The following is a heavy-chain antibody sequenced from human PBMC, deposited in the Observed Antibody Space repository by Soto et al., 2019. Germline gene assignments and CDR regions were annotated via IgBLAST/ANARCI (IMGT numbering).Heavy chain of an antibody. D-gene: IGHD3-16*01. CDR3: ARDGFNRHADDWAIDY. CDR1: GFTFGSYG. V-gene: IGHV3-33*01. Sequence: QVQLVESGGGVVQPGKSLRLSCAASGFTFGSYGMHWVRQAPGKGLEWVTVIWYDGSNKYYADSVKGRFTISRDNSKNAMYLQMNSMRAEDKAVDYCARDGFNRHADDWAIDYWGQGTLVTVSS. CDR2: IWYDGSNK. J-gene: IGHJ4*02.